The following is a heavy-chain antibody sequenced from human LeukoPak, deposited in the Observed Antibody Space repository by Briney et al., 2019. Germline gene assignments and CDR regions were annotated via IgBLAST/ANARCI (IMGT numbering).Heavy chain of an antibody. Sequence: GGSLRLSCAASGFTFSNAWMSWVRQAPGKGLEWVGRIKSKTDGGTTDYAAPVKGRFTISRDDSKNTLYLQMNSLKAEDTAVYNCTTDRKYYYGSSGYLVVDYWGQGTLVTVS. CDR1: GFTFSNAW. CDR3: TTDRKYYYGSSGYLVVDY. D-gene: IGHD3-22*01. V-gene: IGHV3-15*01. J-gene: IGHJ4*02. CDR2: IKSKTDGGTT.